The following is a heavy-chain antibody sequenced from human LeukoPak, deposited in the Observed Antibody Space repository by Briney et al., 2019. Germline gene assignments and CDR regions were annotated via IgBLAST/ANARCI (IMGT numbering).Heavy chain of an antibody. J-gene: IGHJ4*02. CDR2: MNPNSGNT. CDR1: GYTFTSYD. CDR3: ARGLYSRVVGEPTDY. V-gene: IGHV1-8*01. Sequence: ASVKVSCKASGYTFTSYDINWVRQAPGQGLEWMGWMNPNSGNTGYAQKFQGRVTMTRNTSISTAYMELSSLRSEDTAVYYCARGLYSRVVGEPTDYWGQGTLVTVSS. D-gene: IGHD6-13*01.